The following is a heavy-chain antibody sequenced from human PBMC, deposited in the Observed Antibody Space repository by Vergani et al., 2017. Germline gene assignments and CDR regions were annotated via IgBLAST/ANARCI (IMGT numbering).Heavy chain of an antibody. D-gene: IGHD3-10*01. V-gene: IGHV3-23*04. CDR3: AKQYFVSGNYLFDY. Sequence: VKLEESGGGVVQPGRSLRLSCAASGFTFSACPMTWVRQAPGKGLEWVSGISGSGVSAYYTDSVKGRFTISRDNSKNMLFLQMNNLRTEDTAIYYCAKQYFVSGNYLFDYWGQGTLVTVSS. CDR1: GFTFSACP. CDR2: ISGSGVSA. J-gene: IGHJ4*02.